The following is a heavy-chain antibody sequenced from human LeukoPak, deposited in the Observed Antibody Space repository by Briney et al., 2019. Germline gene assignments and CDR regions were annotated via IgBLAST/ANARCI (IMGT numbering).Heavy chain of an antibody. CDR3: VRNEGQQLSRSWFDP. D-gene: IGHD6-13*01. Sequence: LESLSLTCAVYGGSSSGYNWSWSRQPPRKGLEWIGEINHSGNTNYTPSLKSPFTISVNTSKNQFSMKLSSVTTADTAVYYGVRNEGQQLSRSWFDPWGQGTLVTVSS. CDR2: INHSGNT. V-gene: IGHV4-34*01. CDR1: GGSSSGYN. J-gene: IGHJ5*02.